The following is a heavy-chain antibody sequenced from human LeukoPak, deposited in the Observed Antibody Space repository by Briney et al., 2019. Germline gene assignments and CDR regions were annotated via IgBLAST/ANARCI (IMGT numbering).Heavy chain of an antibody. Sequence: PGESLRLSCAASGFTLSNYWMHWVRQAPGKGLVWVSAINGHGNTTKYADSVRGRFTISRDNAKNTLSLQMYSLRADDTAVYFCSRGREYISNWNPFDFWGHGGLVTVS. CDR2: INGHGNTT. J-gene: IGHJ4*01. CDR3: SRGREYISNWNPFDF. CDR1: GFTLSNYW. V-gene: IGHV3-74*01. D-gene: IGHD6-13*01.